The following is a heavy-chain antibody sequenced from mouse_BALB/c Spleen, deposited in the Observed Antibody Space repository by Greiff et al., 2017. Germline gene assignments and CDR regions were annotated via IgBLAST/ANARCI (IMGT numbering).Heavy chain of an antibody. CDR2: ISSGSSTI. V-gene: IGHV5-17*02. D-gene: IGHD4-1*01. CDR1: GFTFSSFG. CDR3: ARSNWDAAMDY. J-gene: IGHJ4*01. Sequence: DVHLVESGGGLVQPGGSRKLSCAASGFTFSSFGMHWVRQAPEKGLEWVAYISSGSSTIYYADTVKGRFTISRDNPKNTLFLQMTSLRSEDTAMYYCARSNWDAAMDYWGQGTSVTVSS.